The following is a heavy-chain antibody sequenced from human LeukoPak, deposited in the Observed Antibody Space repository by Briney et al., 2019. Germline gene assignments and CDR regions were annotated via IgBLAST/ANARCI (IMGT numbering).Heavy chain of an antibody. CDR1: GGSFSGYY. J-gene: IGHJ6*03. V-gene: IGHV4-34*01. CDR3: ARAVVSRPYYYYYYMDV. CDR2: INHSGST. D-gene: IGHD2-15*01. Sequence: SETLSLTCAVYGGSFSGYYWSWIRQPPGKGLEWIGEINHSGSTNYNPSLKSRVTISVDTSKNQFSLKLSSVTAADTAVYCCARAVVSRPYYYYYYMDVWGKGTTVTVSS.